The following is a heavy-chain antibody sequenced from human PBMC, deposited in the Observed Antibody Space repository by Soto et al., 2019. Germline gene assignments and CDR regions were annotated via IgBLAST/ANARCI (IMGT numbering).Heavy chain of an antibody. D-gene: IGHD3-22*01. CDR1: GYSFTSYW. CDR3: ARQIYDSDTGPNFQYYFDS. Sequence: GESLKISCKGSGYSFTSYWIGWVRQKPGKGLEWMGRIDPSDSQTYYSPSFRGHVTISVTKSITTVFLQWSSLRASDTAMYYCARQIYDSDTGPNFQYYFDSWGQGTPVTVSS. CDR2: IDPSDSQT. J-gene: IGHJ4*02. V-gene: IGHV5-10-1*01.